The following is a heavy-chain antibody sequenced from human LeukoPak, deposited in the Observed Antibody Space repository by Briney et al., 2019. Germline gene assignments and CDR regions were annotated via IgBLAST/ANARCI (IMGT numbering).Heavy chain of an antibody. V-gene: IGHV1-2*02. CDR1: GYTFTGYY. J-gene: IGHJ6*03. CDR3: ARDRKFGELLSRPTYYYYYMDV. Sequence: GASVKVSCKASGYTFTGYYMHWVRQAPGQGLEWMGWINPNSGGTNYAQKLQGRVTMTTDTSTSTAYMELRSLRSDDTAVYYCARDRKFGELLSRPTYYYYYMDVWGKGTTVTVSS. CDR2: INPNSGGT. D-gene: IGHD3-10*01.